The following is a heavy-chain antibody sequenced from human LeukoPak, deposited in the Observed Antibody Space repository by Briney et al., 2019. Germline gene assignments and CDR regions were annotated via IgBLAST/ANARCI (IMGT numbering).Heavy chain of an antibody. J-gene: IGHJ4*02. V-gene: IGHV4-30-2*01. CDR1: GGSISSGGYS. CDR2: IYHSGST. CDR3: ARIYCSSTSCYYFDY. Sequence: SETLSLTCAVSGGSISSGGYSWSWIRQPPGKGLEWIGYIYHSGSTYYNPSLKSRVTISVDRSKNQFSLKLGSVTAADTAVYYCARIYCSSTSCYYFDYWGQGTLVTVSS. D-gene: IGHD2-2*01.